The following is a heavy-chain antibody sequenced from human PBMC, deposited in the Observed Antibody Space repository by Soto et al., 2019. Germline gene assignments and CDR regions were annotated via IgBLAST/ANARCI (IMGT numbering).Heavy chain of an antibody. J-gene: IGHJ4*02. CDR3: ARXPKTSGGQHWAFNYFDS. V-gene: IGHV3-30-3*01. CDR1: GFSFSISP. D-gene: IGHD7-27*01. Sequence: GGSLRLSCAASGFSFSISPMHWVRQAPGKGPEWVALISYDGTNKFYADSVKGRFTISRDNSKSTLYLQVDSLRPEDAAVYYCARXPKTSGGQHWAFNYFDSWGQGTLVTVSS. CDR2: ISYDGTNK.